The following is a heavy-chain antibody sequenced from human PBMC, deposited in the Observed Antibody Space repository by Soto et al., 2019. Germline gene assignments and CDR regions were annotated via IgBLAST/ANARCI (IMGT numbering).Heavy chain of an antibody. Sequence: EVQLVESGGGLVQPGGSLRLSCAASGFSVTDNYLTWVRQAPGKGLDWVSVTYTGGTTLYADSVKGRFTVSRDISKNTLHLQMNNMSAADTATYFCARIVDSYGYDDNWFDPWGQGTLVTVSS. CDR2: TYTGGTT. D-gene: IGHD5-18*01. J-gene: IGHJ5*02. CDR3: ARIVDSYGYDDNWFDP. V-gene: IGHV3-66*01. CDR1: GFSVTDNY.